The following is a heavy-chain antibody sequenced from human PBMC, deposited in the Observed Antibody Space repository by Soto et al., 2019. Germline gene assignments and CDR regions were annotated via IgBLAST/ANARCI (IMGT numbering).Heavy chain of an antibody. CDR3: ARDLLVGGRQALAVAGRWDS. J-gene: IGHJ4*02. V-gene: IGHV1-69*01. D-gene: IGHD6-19*01. CDR1: GGTFSSYA. Sequence: QVQLVQSGAEVKKPGSSVKVSCKASGGTFSSYAISWVRQAPGQGLEWMGGIIPIFGTANYAQKFQGRVTITADESTSTAYMELSSLRSEDTDVYYCARDLLVGGRQALAVAGRWDSWGQGTLVTVSS. CDR2: IIPIFGTA.